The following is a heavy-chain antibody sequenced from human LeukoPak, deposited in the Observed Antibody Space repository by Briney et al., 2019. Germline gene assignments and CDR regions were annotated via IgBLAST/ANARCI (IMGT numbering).Heavy chain of an antibody. V-gene: IGHV1-18*01. D-gene: IGHD3-10*01. CDR2: ISAYKGNT. CDR3: ARDLYYYGSGSYYDVFDV. CDR1: GYTFSTYG. Sequence: LGATVKVSCKASGYTFSTYGISWVRQAPGQGLPWMGWISAYKGNTYYAQKLQGRVTMTTDTSTSTAYMELRSLRSDDKAIYYCARDLYYYGSGSYYDVFDVWGQGTMVTVSS. J-gene: IGHJ3*01.